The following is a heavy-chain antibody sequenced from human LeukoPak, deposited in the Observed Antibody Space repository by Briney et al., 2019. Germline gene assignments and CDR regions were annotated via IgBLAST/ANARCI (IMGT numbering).Heavy chain of an antibody. V-gene: IGHV3-23*01. CDR2: ISGSGGST. D-gene: IGHD3-22*01. CDR3: ARAEPDGGYDSSGLDY. CDR1: GFIFSSHA. Sequence: GGSLRLSCAASGFIFSSHAMSWVRQAPGKGLEWVSAISGSGGSTYYADSVKGRFTISRDNSKNTLYLQMNSLRAEDTAVYYCARAEPDGGYDSSGLDYWGQGTLVTVSS. J-gene: IGHJ4*02.